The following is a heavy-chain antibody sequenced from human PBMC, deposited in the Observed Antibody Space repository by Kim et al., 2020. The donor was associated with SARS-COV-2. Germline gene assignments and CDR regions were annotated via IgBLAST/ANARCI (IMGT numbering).Heavy chain of an antibody. CDR3: ARVGEQWRNRNWFDP. Sequence: SETLSLTCTVSGYSISSGYYWGWIRQPPGKGLEWIGSIYHSGSTYYNPSLKSRVTISVDTSKNQISLKLSSVTAADTAVYYCARVGEQWRNRNWFDPWGQGTLVTVSS. V-gene: IGHV4-38-2*02. J-gene: IGHJ5*02. D-gene: IGHD6-19*01. CDR1: GYSISSGYY. CDR2: IYHSGST.